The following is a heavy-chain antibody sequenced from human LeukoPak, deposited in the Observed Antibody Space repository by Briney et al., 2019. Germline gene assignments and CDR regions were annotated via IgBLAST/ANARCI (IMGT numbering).Heavy chain of an antibody. J-gene: IGHJ4*02. Sequence: GGSLRLSCAASGFIFSSYWMSWVRQAPGKGLEWVAKIKPDGSEKYYVDSLKGRFTISRDNAKNSLYLQMNSLRAEDTAVYYCARRRYSGSSQHFDYWGQGTLVTVSS. V-gene: IGHV3-7*01. D-gene: IGHD1-26*01. CDR1: GFIFSSYW. CDR3: ARRRYSGSSQHFDY. CDR2: IKPDGSEK.